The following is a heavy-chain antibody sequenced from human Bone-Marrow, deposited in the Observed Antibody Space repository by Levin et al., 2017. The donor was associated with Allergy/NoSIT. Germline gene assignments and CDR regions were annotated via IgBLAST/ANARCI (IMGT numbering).Heavy chain of an antibody. CDR1: GFTFSSYA. V-gene: IGHV3-23*01. Sequence: GESLKISCAASGFTFSSYAMSWVRQAPGKGLEWVSAISGSGGSTYYADSVKGRFTISRDNSKNTLYLQMNSLRAEDTAVYYCEGPKGVNFDYWGQGTLVTVSS. CDR3: EGPKGVNFDY. CDR2: ISGSGGST. J-gene: IGHJ4*02. D-gene: IGHD3-10*01.